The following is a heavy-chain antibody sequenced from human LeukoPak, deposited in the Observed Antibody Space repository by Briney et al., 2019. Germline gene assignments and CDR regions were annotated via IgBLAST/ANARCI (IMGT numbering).Heavy chain of an antibody. D-gene: IGHD4-23*01. V-gene: IGHV3-66*02. J-gene: IGHJ4*02. CDR1: GFTVSSNY. CDR2: IYTAGST. CDR3: ARGDSCGPYYFDY. Sequence: GGSLRLSCVATGFTVSSNYMTWVRQAPGKGLEWVSVIYTAGSTYYADSVKGRFTISRDISKNTLYLQMNSLRSEDTAVYYCARGDSCGPYYFDYWGQGTLVTVSS.